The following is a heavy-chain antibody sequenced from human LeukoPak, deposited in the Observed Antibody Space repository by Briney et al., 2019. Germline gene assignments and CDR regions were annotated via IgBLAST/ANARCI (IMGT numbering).Heavy chain of an antibody. CDR3: ARRYSSSCYGYYFDY. J-gene: IGHJ4*02. CDR2: IYPGDSDT. Sequence: PGESLKISCKGSGYSFTSYWIGWVRQMPGRGLEWMGIIYPGDSDTRYSPSFQGQVTISADKSISTAYLQWSSLKASDTAMYYCARRYSSSCYGYYFDYWGQGTLVTVSS. D-gene: IGHD6-13*01. V-gene: IGHV5-51*03. CDR1: GYSFTSYW.